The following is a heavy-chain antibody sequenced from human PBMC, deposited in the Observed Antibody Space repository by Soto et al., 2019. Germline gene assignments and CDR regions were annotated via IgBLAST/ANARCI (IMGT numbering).Heavy chain of an antibody. CDR3: WRAGHYFHSLI. J-gene: IGHJ4*02. CDR2: ISFTGDT. Sequence: QVQLQESGPGLVKPSETLSLICTVSGDSVSGGGYYWTWIRQPPGKGLEWIGYISFTGDTTYNPSLWSRVTIAVHTYKNQFSLKLTSAPAADTALYYCWRAGHYFHSLIWAPGTLVTVSS. CDR1: GDSVSGGGYY. D-gene: IGHD3-3*01. V-gene: IGHV4-61*08.